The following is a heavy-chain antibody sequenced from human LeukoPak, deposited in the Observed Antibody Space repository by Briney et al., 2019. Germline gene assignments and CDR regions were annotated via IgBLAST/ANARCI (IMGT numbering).Heavy chain of an antibody. CDR3: AELGITMIGGV. D-gene: IGHD3-10*02. CDR1: GFIFSNYW. CDR2: INVDGSRK. Sequence: GGSLRLSCAASGFIFSNYWMHWVRQVPGKGLLWVSRINVDGSRKIYADSVKGRFAISRDNAKNTVSLQMNSLRAEDTAVYYCAELGITMIGGVWGKGTTVTISS. J-gene: IGHJ6*04. V-gene: IGHV3-74*01.